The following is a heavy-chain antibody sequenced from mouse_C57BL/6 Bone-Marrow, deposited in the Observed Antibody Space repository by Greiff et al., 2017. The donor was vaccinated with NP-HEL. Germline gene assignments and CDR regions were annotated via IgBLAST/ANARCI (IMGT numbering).Heavy chain of an antibody. Sequence: EVKLMESEGGLVQPGSSMKLSCTASGFTFSDYYMAWVRQVPEKGLEWVANIIYDGSSTYYLDSLTSRFIISRDNAKNILYLQMSSLKSEDTATYYCAREYGYGNYGYFEVWGTGTTVTVSS. CDR1: GFTFSDYY. V-gene: IGHV5-16*01. J-gene: IGHJ1*03. CDR2: IIYDGSST. CDR3: AREYGYGNYGYFEV. D-gene: IGHD2-1*01.